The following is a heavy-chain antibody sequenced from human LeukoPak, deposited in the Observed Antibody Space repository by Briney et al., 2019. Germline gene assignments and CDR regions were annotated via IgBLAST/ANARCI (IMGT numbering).Heavy chain of an antibody. D-gene: IGHD1-1*01. CDR2: VNHRGDT. V-gene: IGHV4-34*01. Sequence: KPSETLSLTCAVYGGSFTGYYWSWIRQSPGKGLQWIAEVNHRGDTNYNPSVKGRVTISVDTSKNQFPLKVTSLTAADTAVYYCARGPTISETGYFDYWGQGTLVTVSS. J-gene: IGHJ4*03. CDR1: GGSFTGYY. CDR3: ARGPTISETGYFDY.